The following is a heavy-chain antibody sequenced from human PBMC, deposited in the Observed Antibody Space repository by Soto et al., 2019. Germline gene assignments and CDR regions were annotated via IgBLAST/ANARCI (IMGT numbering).Heavy chain of an antibody. J-gene: IGHJ5*02. CDR3: ARVLGYCSSTSCYGDWFDP. CDR1: GYTFTSYG. Sequence: ASVKVSCKASGYTFTSYGISWVRQAPGQGLEWMGWISAYNGNTNYAQKLQGRVTMTTDTSTSTAYMELRSLRSDDTAVYYCARVLGYCSSTSCYGDWFDPWGQGTLVTVS. CDR2: ISAYNGNT. V-gene: IGHV1-18*01. D-gene: IGHD2-2*01.